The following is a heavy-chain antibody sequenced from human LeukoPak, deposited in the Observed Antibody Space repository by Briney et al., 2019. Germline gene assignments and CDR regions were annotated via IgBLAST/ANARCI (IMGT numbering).Heavy chain of an antibody. CDR2: ISDSGGRV. CDR3: AKKTWDSSAWYFFDY. V-gene: IGHV3-23*01. J-gene: IGHJ4*02. Sequence: GGALRLSCAPSGVSFSRFAISWVRHAPGKRQKRVSQISDSGGRVNYADSVTSGFTISRDNSKNTLYLQMNSLRAEDTAVYYCAKKTWDSSAWYFFDYWGQGTLVTGSS. CDR1: GVSFSRFA. D-gene: IGHD3-22*01.